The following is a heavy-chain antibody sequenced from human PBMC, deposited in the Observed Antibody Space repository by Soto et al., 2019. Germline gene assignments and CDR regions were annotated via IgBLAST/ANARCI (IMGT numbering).Heavy chain of an antibody. CDR1: GGSISSSNW. V-gene: IGHV4-4*01. CDR2: IYHSGST. J-gene: IGHJ4*02. CDR3: AAQGYCSGGSCYFGPPNDY. Sequence: QVQLQESGPGLVKPSGTLSLTCAVSGGSISSSNWWSWVRQPPGKGLEWIGEIYHSGSTNYNPSLKSRVTISVDKSKNQFSLKLSSVTAADTAVYCCAAQGYCSGGSCYFGPPNDYWGQGTLVTVSS. D-gene: IGHD2-15*01.